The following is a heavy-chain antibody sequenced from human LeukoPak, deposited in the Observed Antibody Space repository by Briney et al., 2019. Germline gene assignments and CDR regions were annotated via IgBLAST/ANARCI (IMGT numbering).Heavy chain of an antibody. CDR3: AKDHDSSEVPHDFDY. D-gene: IGHD3-22*01. CDR2: ISGSGGST. J-gene: IGHJ4*02. V-gene: IGHV3-23*01. CDR1: GFTFSSYA. Sequence: PGGSLRLSCAASGFTFSSYAMSWVRQAPRQELEWVSGISGSGGSTYYADSVKGRFTISRDNSKNTLYLQMNSLRAEDTAVYYCAKDHDSSEVPHDFDYWGQGTLVTVSS.